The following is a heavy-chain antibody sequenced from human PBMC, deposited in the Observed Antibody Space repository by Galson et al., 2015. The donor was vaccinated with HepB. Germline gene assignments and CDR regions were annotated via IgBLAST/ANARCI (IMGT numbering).Heavy chain of an antibody. CDR1: GFTFSSYE. Sequence: SLRLSCAASGFTFSSYEMNWVRQAPRKGLEWVSYISSSGSNIYNADSVKGRFTISRDNAKNSLFLQMNSLRAEDTAVYYCARVVVAATRQYYYYYYMDVWGNGSTVTVSS. CDR3: ARVVVAATRQYYYYYYMDV. CDR2: ISSSGSNI. V-gene: IGHV3-48*03. J-gene: IGHJ6*03. D-gene: IGHD2-15*01.